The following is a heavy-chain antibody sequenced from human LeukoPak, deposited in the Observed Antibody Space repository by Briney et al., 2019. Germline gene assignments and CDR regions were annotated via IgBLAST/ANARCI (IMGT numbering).Heavy chain of an antibody. CDR2: IRRKGSGGTP. CDR3: NRGLEPSTGPDY. D-gene: IGHD1-1*01. J-gene: IGHJ4*02. CDR1: GFTFGDYD. Sequence: GGSVRLSCTASGFTFGDYDMSWVRQAPGKGLEWVGFIRRKGSGGTPDYAASVKGRFTISRDDSKSLAYLQMNSLKTEDTAVYYCNRGLEPSTGPDYWGQGTLVTVSS. V-gene: IGHV3-49*04.